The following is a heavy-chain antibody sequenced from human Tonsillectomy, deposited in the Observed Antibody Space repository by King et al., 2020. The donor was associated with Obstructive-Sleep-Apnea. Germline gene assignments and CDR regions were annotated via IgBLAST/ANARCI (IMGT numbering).Heavy chain of an antibody. D-gene: IGHD5-18*01. V-gene: IGHV3-7*01. J-gene: IGHJ4*02. CDR1: GLTYSNHW. CDR3: VRGGYTYDY. CDR2: IKEDGSDK. Sequence: VQLVESGGGLVQPGESLRLSCAVAGLTYSNHWMSWVRQAPGKGLEWVAKIKEDGSDKYYVDSLKGRFTISRDNAKNSLYRQMNSLRVEETAMYYCVRGGYTYDYWGQGTLVIVSS.